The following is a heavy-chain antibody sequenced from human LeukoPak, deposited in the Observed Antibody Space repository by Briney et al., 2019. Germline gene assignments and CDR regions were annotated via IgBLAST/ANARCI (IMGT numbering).Heavy chain of an antibody. CDR3: ASQSWESGDFDY. CDR1: GGSISSCY. Sequence: SETLYLTCNVPGGSISSCYWSSIRQPPGKELEWIGYIYYSGSTNYNPSLKSRVTISVDTSKNQFSLKLSSVTAADTAVYYCASQSWESGDFDYWGQGTLVTVSS. J-gene: IGHJ4*02. V-gene: IGHV4-59*08. D-gene: IGHD1-26*01. CDR2: IYYSGST.